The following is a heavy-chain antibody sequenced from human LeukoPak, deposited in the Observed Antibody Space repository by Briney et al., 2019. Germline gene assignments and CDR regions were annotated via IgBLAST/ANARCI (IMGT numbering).Heavy chain of an antibody. V-gene: IGHV3-23*01. CDR1: GFTFSSSA. CDR2: ISGSGGST. CDR3: AKLPTGYPNWFDP. Sequence: GGSLRLSSAASGFTFSSSAMTWVRQAPGKGLEWVSVISGSGGSTHYADSVKGRFTISRDNSKNTMYLQMNSLRAEDTAVYYCAKLPTGYPNWFDPWGQGTLVTVSS. D-gene: IGHD3-9*01. J-gene: IGHJ5*02.